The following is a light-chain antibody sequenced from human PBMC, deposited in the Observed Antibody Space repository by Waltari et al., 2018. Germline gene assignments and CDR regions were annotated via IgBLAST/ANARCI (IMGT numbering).Light chain of an antibody. J-gene: IGKJ2*01. CDR1: QSVSSSY. V-gene: IGKV3-20*01. Sequence: EIVLTQSPGTLSLSPGERATLSCRASQSVSSSYLAWYQQKPGQAPRLLIYGASCRATGIPDRISGSGSGTDFTLTLSSLEPEDFAVYYCQQHGTSPFTFGQGTKVEIK. CDR2: GAS. CDR3: QQHGTSPFT.